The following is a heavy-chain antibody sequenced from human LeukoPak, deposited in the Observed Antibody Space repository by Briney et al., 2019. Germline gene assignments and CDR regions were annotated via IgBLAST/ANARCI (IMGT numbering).Heavy chain of an antibody. CDR2: IIPIFGTA. J-gene: IGHJ6*03. CDR3: ARGPAASTRDYMDV. CDR1: GGTFSSYA. Sequence: SVKISCKASGGTFSSYAISWVRQAPGQGLEWMGGIIPIFGTANYAQKFQGRVTITADESTSTAYMELSSLRSEDTAVYYCARGPAASTRDYMDVWGKGTTVTISS. D-gene: IGHD6-13*01. V-gene: IGHV1-69*13.